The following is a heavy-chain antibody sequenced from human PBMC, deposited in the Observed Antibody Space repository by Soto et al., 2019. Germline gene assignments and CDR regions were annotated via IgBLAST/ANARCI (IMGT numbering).Heavy chain of an antibody. V-gene: IGHV4-59*01. CDR3: ARGYYYDSSGYYYNWFDP. D-gene: IGHD3-22*01. Sequence: SETLSLTCTVSGGSISSYYWSWIRQPPGKGLEWIGYIYYSGSTNYNPSLKSRVTISVDTSKNQFSLKLSSVTAADTAVYYCARGYYYDSSGYYYNWFDPWGQGTLVTVS. J-gene: IGHJ5*02. CDR2: IYYSGST. CDR1: GGSISSYY.